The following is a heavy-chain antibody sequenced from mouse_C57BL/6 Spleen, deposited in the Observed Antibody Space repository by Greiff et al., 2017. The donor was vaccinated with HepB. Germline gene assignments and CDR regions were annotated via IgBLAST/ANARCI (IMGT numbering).Heavy chain of an antibody. Sequence: VQVVESGAELAKPGASVKLSCKASGYTFTSYWMHWVKQRPGQGLEWIGYINPSSGYTKYNQKFKDKATLTADKSSSTAYMQLSSLTYEDSAVYYCARASALRLHFDYWGQGTTLTVSS. V-gene: IGHV1-7*01. D-gene: IGHD2-12*01. CDR2: INPSSGYT. CDR3: ARASALRLHFDY. CDR1: GYTFTSYW. J-gene: IGHJ2*01.